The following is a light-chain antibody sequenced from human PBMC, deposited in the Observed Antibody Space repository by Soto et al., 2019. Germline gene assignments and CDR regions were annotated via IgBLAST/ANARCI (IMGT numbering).Light chain of an antibody. CDR3: QQRSNWPKIT. V-gene: IGKV3-11*01. J-gene: IGKJ4*01. Sequence: EIVLTQSPATLSLSPGERATLSCRASQSVSKYLAWYQQKPGQAPRLLIHDASNRATGIPARFSGSGSGTDFTLTISSLEPEDVGVYYCQQRSNWPKITFGGGTKVEIK. CDR1: QSVSKY. CDR2: DAS.